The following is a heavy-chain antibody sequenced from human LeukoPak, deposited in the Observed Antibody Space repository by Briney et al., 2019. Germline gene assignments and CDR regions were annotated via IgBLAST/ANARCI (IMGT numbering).Heavy chain of an antibody. CDR3: ARLLTVAGRIDY. V-gene: IGHV4-39*01. D-gene: IGHD6-19*01. CDR1: GGSISSSSYY. CDR2: IYYTGNT. J-gene: IGHJ4*02. Sequence: SETLSLTCTVSGGSISSSSYYWGWIRQPPGKGLEWIVTIYYTGNTYYNPSLKSRVTISVDTSKSQFSLKLSSVTAADTAVYYCARLLTVAGRIDYWGQGTLVTVSS.